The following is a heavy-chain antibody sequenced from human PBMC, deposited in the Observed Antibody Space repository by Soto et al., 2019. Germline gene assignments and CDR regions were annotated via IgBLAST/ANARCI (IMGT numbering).Heavy chain of an antibody. CDR2: ISYDGSHQ. Sequence: RGALRLSCTGSGFTFDRFTLHWVGQAPGKGLEWVAAISYDGSHQFYVDSVKGRFTISTDNSNNTLNMQMNGLRGDDTAVYFCAAEGLLPYFDLWGPGIQVTVYS. J-gene: IGHJ4*02. V-gene: IGHV3-30-3*01. D-gene: IGHD3-22*01. CDR3: AAEGLLPYFDL. CDR1: GFTFDRFT.